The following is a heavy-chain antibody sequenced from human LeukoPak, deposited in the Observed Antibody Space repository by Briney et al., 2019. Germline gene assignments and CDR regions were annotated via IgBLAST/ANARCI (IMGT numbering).Heavy chain of an antibody. CDR1: GFTFSSYV. CDR3: ARAPDGDYNLWFDS. V-gene: IGHV3-21*01. CDR2: ISTSSSHI. J-gene: IGHJ5*01. D-gene: IGHD2-21*02. Sequence: PGGSLRLSCAASGFTFSSYVMNWVGQAPGKGVEWVSSISTSSSHIFYADSVKGRFTTSRDNAKNSLYLQMHSLRAEDTAVYYCARAPDGDYNLWFDSWGQGALVTVSS.